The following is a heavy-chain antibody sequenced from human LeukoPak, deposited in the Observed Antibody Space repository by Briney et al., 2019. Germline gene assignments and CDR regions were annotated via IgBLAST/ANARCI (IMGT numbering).Heavy chain of an antibody. V-gene: IGHV3-21*01. CDR2: ISSSSSYI. J-gene: IGHJ4*02. Sequence: GGSLRLACAASGFTFSSDSMNGVGKGPGKGLEWVSSISSSSSYIYYADSVKGRFTISRDNAKNSLYLQMNSLRAEDTAVYYCARGPGSYSRWGQGTLVTVSS. D-gene: IGHD3-10*01. CDR1: GFTFSSDS. CDR3: ARGPGSYSR.